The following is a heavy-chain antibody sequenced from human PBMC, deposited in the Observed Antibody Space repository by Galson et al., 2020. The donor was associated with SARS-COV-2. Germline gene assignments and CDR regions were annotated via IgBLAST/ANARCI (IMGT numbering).Heavy chain of an antibody. J-gene: IGHJ4*02. CDR2: NYYSGST. Sequence: SETLSLTCTVSGGSISSSSYYWGWIRQPPGKGLEWIGSNYYSGSTTYNPSLKSRVTISVDTSKNQFSLKVSSVTAADTAVYYCARRKDYGGNPFDYWGQGTLVTVSS. CDR3: ARRKDYGGNPFDY. V-gene: IGHV4-39*01. D-gene: IGHD4-17*01. CDR1: GGSISSSSYY.